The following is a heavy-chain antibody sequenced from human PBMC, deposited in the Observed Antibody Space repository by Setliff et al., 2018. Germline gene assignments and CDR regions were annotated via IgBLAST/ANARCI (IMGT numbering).Heavy chain of an antibody. CDR3: ARSGRGYSGYSPDFFDY. CDR2: IYYSGST. J-gene: IGHJ4*02. CDR1: GGSISSSSYY. D-gene: IGHD5-12*01. V-gene: IGHV4-39*01. Sequence: SETLSLTCTVSGGSISSSSYYWGWIRQPPGKGLEWIGSIYYSGSTYYNPSLKSRVTISVDTSKNQFSLKLSSVTAADTAVYYCARSGRGYSGYSPDFFDYWGQGTLVTVSS.